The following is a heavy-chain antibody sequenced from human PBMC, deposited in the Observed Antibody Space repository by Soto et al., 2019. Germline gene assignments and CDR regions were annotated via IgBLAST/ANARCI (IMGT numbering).Heavy chain of an antibody. CDR1: GFSVTNNY. D-gene: IGHD5-18*01. J-gene: IGHJ4*01. V-gene: IGHV3-66*01. CDR3: VRDRDLDRDMVHADL. CDR2: SNIGSNT. Sequence: GGSLRLSCAASGFSVTNNYMNWVRQAPGKGLEWVSFSNIGSNTYYADSVKDRFTISRDYSKNTLYLHMNSLTAEDTAVYYCVRDRDLDRDMVHADLWGQGTLVTVSS.